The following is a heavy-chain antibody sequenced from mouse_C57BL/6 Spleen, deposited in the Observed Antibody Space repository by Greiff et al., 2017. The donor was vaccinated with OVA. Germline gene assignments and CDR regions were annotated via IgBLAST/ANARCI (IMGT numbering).Heavy chain of an antibody. J-gene: IGHJ4*01. CDR2: IRNKANGYTT. D-gene: IGHD1-1*01. CDR3: ARYYYGSGAMDY. V-gene: IGHV7-3*01. Sequence: DVKLVESGGGLVQPGGSLSLSCAASGFTFTDYYMSWVRQPPGKALEWLGFIRNKANGYTTEYSASVKGRFTISRDNSQSILYLQMNALRAEDSATYYCARYYYGSGAMDYWGQGTSVTVSS. CDR1: GFTFTDYY.